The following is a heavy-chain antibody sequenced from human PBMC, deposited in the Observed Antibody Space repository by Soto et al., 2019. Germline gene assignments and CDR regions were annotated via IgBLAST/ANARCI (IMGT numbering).Heavy chain of an antibody. CDR3: ARNPTRRILYLDY. CDR1: GGSISSGGYY. Sequence: SETLSLTCTVSGGSISSGGYYWSWIRQHPGKGLEWIGYIYYSGSTYYNPSLKSRVTISVDTSKNQFSLKLSSVTAADTAVYYCARNPTRRILYLDYWGQGTLVTISS. J-gene: IGHJ4*02. V-gene: IGHV4-31*03. D-gene: IGHD2-8*01. CDR2: IYYSGST.